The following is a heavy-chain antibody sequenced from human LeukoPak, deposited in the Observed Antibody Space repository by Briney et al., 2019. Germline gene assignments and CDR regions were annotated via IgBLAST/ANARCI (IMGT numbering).Heavy chain of an antibody. CDR3: ARHHGSGSYRRYYGMDV. CDR2: IYPGDSDT. CDR1: GYSFTSYW. V-gene: IGHV5-51*01. D-gene: IGHD3-10*01. J-gene: IGHJ6*02. Sequence: GESLKISCKGSGYSFTSYWIGWVRQMRGKGLEWMGIIYPGDSDTRYSPSFQGEVTISADKSISTAYLQWSSLKASDTAMYYCARHHGSGSYRRYYGMDVWGQGTTVTVSS.